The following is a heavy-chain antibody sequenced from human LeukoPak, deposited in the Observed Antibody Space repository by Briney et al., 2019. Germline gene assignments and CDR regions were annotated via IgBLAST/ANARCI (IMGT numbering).Heavy chain of an antibody. CDR2: IKSKTDGGTT. CDR3: TTDRFGSGSYYFDY. Sequence: GGSLRLSCAASGFTFSNAWMSWVRQAPGKGLEWVGRIKSKTDGGTTDYAAPVKGRFTISRDDSKNTLYLQMNSLKTEDTAVYYCTTDRFGSGSYYFDYWGQGTLVTVSS. J-gene: IGHJ4*02. CDR1: GFTFSNAW. D-gene: IGHD3-10*01. V-gene: IGHV3-15*01.